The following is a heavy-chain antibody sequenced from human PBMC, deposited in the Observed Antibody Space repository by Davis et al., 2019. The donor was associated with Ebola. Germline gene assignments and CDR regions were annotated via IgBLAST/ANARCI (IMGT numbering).Heavy chain of an antibody. Sequence: GESLKISCNGSGYSFTSYWIGWVLPLPVQGLEWMVSIYTGETDTRYSPSFQGQVTISADKSISTAYLQWSSLKASDTERYYCARYSNYYYYYYGMDVWGQGTTVTVSS. J-gene: IGHJ6*02. CDR3: ARYSNYYYYYYGMDV. CDR1: GYSFTSYW. V-gene: IGHV5-51*01. CDR2: IYTGETDT. D-gene: IGHD4-11*01.